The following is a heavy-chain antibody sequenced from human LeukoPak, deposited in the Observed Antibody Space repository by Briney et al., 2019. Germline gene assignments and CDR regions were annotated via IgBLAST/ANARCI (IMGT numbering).Heavy chain of an antibody. V-gene: IGHV4-39*02. CDR1: GGSISSSSYY. D-gene: IGHD5-18*01. Sequence: ASETLSLTCTVSGGSISSSSYYWGWIRQPPGKGLEWIGSIYHSGSTYYNPSLKSRVTISVDTPNNHFSLKLNSVTAADTAVYYCARVEDVDTENDYWGQGTLVTVSS. CDR2: IYHSGST. CDR3: ARVEDVDTENDY. J-gene: IGHJ4*02.